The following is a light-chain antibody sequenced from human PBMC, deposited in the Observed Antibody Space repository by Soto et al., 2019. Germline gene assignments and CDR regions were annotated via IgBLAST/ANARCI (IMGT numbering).Light chain of an antibody. CDR2: EVT. J-gene: IGLJ3*02. CDR1: SSDVGGYNY. V-gene: IGLV2-8*01. CDR3: SSYAASNNFYFV. Sequence: ALTQPPSASGSPGQSVTISCTGTSSDVGGYNYVSWYQQYPGRAPKLMIYEVTKRPSGVPDRFSGSKSGNTASLTVSGLQAEDEADYYCSSYAASNNFYFVFVGGTKVTVL.